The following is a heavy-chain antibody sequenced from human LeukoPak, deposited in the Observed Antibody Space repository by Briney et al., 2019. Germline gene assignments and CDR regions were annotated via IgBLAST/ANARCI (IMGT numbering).Heavy chain of an antibody. CDR1: GFTFSSYG. V-gene: IGHV3-30*03. J-gene: IGHJ3*02. D-gene: IGHD3-22*01. CDR2: LSYDGSKK. Sequence: GGSLRLSCAASGFTFSSYGMYWVRQAPGKGLEWVAVLSYDGSKKYYADSVKGRFTISRDNTKNSLYLQMNSLRAEDTAVYYCARDRMIMGDAFDIWGQGTMVTVSS. CDR3: ARDRMIMGDAFDI.